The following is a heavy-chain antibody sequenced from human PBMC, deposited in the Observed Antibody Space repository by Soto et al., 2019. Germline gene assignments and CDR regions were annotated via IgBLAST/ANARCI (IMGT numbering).Heavy chain of an antibody. Sequence: QVQLVESGGGVVQPGRSLRLSCAASGFTFSSYAMHWVRQATGKGLEWEAVISYDGSNKYYADSVKGRFTISRDNSKNTLYLQMNSLRAEDTAVYYCARGLLRWCGVLYYWGQGTLVTVSS. V-gene: IGHV3-30-3*01. CDR2: ISYDGSNK. D-gene: IGHD3-10*01. CDR1: GFTFSSYA. J-gene: IGHJ4*02. CDR3: ARGLLRWCGVLYY.